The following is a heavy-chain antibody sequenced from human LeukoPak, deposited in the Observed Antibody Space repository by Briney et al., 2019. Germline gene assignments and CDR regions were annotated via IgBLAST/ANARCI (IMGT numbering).Heavy chain of an antibody. CDR3: ARASNYVSTTPLHFDY. CDR1: GGSFSGYY. J-gene: IGHJ4*02. D-gene: IGHD1/OR15-1a*01. Sequence: SLTLSLTCAVYGGSFSGYYWSLIRQPPGKGLEWIGEINHSGSTNYNPSLKSRVTISVDMSKSQFSLKLSSVTAADTAVYYCARASNYVSTTPLHFDYWGQGTLVTVSS. CDR2: INHSGST. V-gene: IGHV4-34*01.